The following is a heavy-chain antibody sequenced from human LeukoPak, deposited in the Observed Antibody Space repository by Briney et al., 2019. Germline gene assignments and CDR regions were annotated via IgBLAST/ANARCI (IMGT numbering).Heavy chain of an antibody. V-gene: IGHV1-46*01. D-gene: IGHD3-9*01. CDR2: INTSGGST. CDR3: ARAPFIYYDILTGQGYYFDY. J-gene: IGHJ4*02. Sequence: GASVKVSCKSSGYTFTSYYMHWVRQPPGQGLEWMGIINTSGGSTSYAQKFQGRVTMTRDTSTSTVDMELSSLRSEDTAVYYCARAPFIYYDILTGQGYYFDYWGQGTLVTVSS. CDR1: GYTFTSYY.